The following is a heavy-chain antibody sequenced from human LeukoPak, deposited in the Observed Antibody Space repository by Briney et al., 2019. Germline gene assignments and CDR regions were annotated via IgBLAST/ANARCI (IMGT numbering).Heavy chain of an antibody. V-gene: IGHV1-46*01. D-gene: IGHD2-15*01. Sequence: ASGKVSCEAAGYTFTNYYMHWLRQAPGQGLEWVGIINPSSGSTTYAQQFQGRVTMTRDTSTSTVVMELSSLRSEDTAVFFCARENSGGWYYFDYWGQGTLVTVSS. CDR2: INPSSGST. J-gene: IGHJ4*02. CDR3: ARENSGGWYYFDY. CDR1: GYTFTNYY.